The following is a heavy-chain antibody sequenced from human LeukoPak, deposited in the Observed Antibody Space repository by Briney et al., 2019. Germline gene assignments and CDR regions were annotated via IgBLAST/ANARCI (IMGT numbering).Heavy chain of an antibody. V-gene: IGHV3-21*01. Sequence: GGSLRLSSAASGFTFSSYSMNWVRQAPGKGLEWVSSISSSSSYIHYADSVKGRFTISRDNAKNSLCLQTNSPRAEDTAVYYCARADDYGGNLDAFDIWGQGTMVTVSS. J-gene: IGHJ3*02. D-gene: IGHD4-23*01. CDR3: ARADDYGGNLDAFDI. CDR2: ISSSSSYI. CDR1: GFTFSSYS.